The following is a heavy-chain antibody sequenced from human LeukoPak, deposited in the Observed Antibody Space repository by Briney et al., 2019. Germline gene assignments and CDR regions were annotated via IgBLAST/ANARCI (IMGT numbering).Heavy chain of an antibody. CDR2: IYTSGST. Sequence: SQTLSLTCTVSGGSISSGSYSWSWIRQPAGKGLEWIGRIYTSGSTNYNPSLKSRVTISVDTSKNQFSLKLSSVTAADTAVYYCARDSPPPIVVVTRLSYDAFDIWGQGTMVTVSS. V-gene: IGHV4-61*02. CDR3: ARDSPPPIVVVTRLSYDAFDI. J-gene: IGHJ3*02. CDR1: GGSISSGSYS. D-gene: IGHD3-22*01.